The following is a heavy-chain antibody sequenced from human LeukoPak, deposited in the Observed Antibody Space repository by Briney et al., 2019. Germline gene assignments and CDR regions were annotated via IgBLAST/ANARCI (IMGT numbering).Heavy chain of an antibody. D-gene: IGHD7-27*01. V-gene: IGHV3-23*01. CDR2: ISGGGET. J-gene: IGHJ4*02. Sequence: PGGSLRLSCAASGIFFSNYAMSWVRQAPARGPEWVSSISGGGETFYADSVKGRFTLSRDDSRNTVYLQLNNLRVEDTAIYYCAKANWVSNADAVWWGQGTQVTVSS. CDR1: GIFFSNYA. CDR3: AKANWVSNADAVW.